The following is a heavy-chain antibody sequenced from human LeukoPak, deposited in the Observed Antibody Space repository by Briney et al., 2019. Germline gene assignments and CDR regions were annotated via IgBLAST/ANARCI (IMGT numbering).Heavy chain of an antibody. CDR2: ISYDGSNK. D-gene: IGHD5-12*01. CDR1: GFTFSSYA. Sequence: GRSLRLSCAASGFTFSSYAMHWVRQAPGKGLGWVAVISYDGSNKYYADSVKGRFTISRDNSKNTLYLQMHSLRAEDTAVYYCARDAGGGYDYYYYYYMDVWGKGTTVSVSS. CDR3: ARDAGGGYDYYYYYYMDV. V-gene: IGHV3-30*04. J-gene: IGHJ6*03.